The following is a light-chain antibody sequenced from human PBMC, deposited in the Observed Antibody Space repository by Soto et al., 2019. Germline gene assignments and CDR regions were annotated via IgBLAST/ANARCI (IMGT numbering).Light chain of an antibody. CDR3: SSYTSSSTVV. J-gene: IGLJ2*01. V-gene: IGLV2-14*01. CDR2: EVS. Sequence: QSALTQPASVSGSPGQSITTSCTGTSSDVGGYNYVSWYQQHPGKAPKPMIYEVSNRPSGVSNRFSGSKSGNTASLTISGLQAEDEADYYCSSYTSSSTVVFGGGTKLTVL. CDR1: SSDVGGYNY.